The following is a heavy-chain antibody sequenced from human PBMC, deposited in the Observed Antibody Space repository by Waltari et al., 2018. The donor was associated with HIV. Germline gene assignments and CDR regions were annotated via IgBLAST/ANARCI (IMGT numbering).Heavy chain of an antibody. J-gene: IGHJ4*02. V-gene: IGHV4-59*01. CDR2: VYSSGST. CDR3: AGEKPGGYRFDY. Sequence: QVQLQESGPGLVKPSETLSLTCSVSGGSISSYSWSWIRQPPGKGLEWIGYVYSSGSTTYNPSLKSRVTISLDTSKNQFSLKLSSVTAADTALYYCAGEKPGGYRFDYWGQGTLVTVSS. CDR1: GGSISSYS. D-gene: IGHD5-12*01.